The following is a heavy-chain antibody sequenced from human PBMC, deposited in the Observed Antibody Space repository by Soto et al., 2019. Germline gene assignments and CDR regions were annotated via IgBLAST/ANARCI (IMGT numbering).Heavy chain of an antibody. J-gene: IGHJ6*03. D-gene: IGHD2-2*01. Sequence: GGSLRLSCAASGFTFSSYGMHWVRQAPGKGLEWVAVISYDGSNKYYADSVKGRFTISRDNSKNTLYLQMNSLRAEDTAVYYCAKDGLVPAAPHYYYYMDVWGKGTTVTVSS. CDR2: ISYDGSNK. CDR1: GFTFSSYG. CDR3: AKDGLVPAAPHYYYYMDV. V-gene: IGHV3-30*18.